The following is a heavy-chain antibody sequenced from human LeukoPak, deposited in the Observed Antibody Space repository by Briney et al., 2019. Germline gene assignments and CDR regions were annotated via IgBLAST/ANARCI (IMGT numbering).Heavy chain of an antibody. D-gene: IGHD1-26*01. V-gene: IGHV3-33*01. CDR1: GFTFRSYG. CDR2: IWYDGSNQ. Sequence: GGSLRLSCAASGFTFRSYGMHWVRQAPGKGLEWVAVIWYDGSNQYYAESVNGRFTISKDNSKNTLYLQMNSLRAEDTAVYYCARDRAGPTLYYFDYWGQGTLVTVSS. CDR3: ARDRAGPTLYYFDY. J-gene: IGHJ4*02.